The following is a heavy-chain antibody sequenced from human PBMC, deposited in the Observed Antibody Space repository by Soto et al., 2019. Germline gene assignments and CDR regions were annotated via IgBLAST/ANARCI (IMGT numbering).Heavy chain of an antibody. D-gene: IGHD2-15*01. CDR3: VRGGGGGLFDP. J-gene: IGHJ5*02. V-gene: IGHV3-11*06. CDR2: ISPGSRYP. CDR1: GFTFGDSY. Sequence: PGGSLRLSCAGSGFTFGDSYMSWIRQAPGKGLEWLSYISPGSRYPAYADSVKGRITISRDNAKRSLYLQMMSLTAEDTAIYYCVRGGGGGLFDPWGQGTMVTVS.